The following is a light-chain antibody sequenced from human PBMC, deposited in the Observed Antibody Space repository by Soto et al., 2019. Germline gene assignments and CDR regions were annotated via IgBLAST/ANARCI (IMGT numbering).Light chain of an antibody. CDR2: SGY. J-gene: IGKJ1*01. CDR1: QSVSSS. CDR3: QQRYSWLRV. Sequence: VLTSSPVSQSFTQGETARLPCSASQSVSSSVAWYQHKPGQSPRLVVYSGYKRSPGIPARFSGSGSGTDFTLTISSLESDDFAIYYCQQRYSWLRVFGPGTKVDI. V-gene: IGKV3-11*01.